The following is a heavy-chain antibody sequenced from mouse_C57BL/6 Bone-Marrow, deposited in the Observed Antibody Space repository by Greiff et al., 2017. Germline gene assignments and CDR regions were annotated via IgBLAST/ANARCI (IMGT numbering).Heavy chain of an antibody. CDR2: IHPNSGST. D-gene: IGHD2-3*01. CDR3: ARGADGYGWFAY. V-gene: IGHV1-64*01. CDR1: GYTFTSYW. J-gene: IGHJ3*01. Sequence: QVQLKQSGAELVKPGASVKLSCTASGYTFTSYWMHWVKQRPGQGLEWIGMIHPNSGSTNYNAKFKSKATLTVDKSSSTAYMQLSSLTSEDSAVYYWARGADGYGWFAYWGQGTLVTVSA.